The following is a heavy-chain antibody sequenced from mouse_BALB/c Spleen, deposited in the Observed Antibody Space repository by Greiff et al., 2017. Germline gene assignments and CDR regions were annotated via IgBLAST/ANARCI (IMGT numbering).Heavy chain of an antibody. V-gene: IGHV14-1*02. CDR1: GFNIKDYN. J-gene: IGHJ2*01. CDR2: IDPENGNT. D-gene: IGHD1-2*01. Sequence: VQLQQSGAELVRPGALVKLSCKASGFNIKDYNMHWVKQRPEQGLEWIGWIDPENGNTIYDPKFQGKASITADTSSNTAYLQLSSLTSEDTAVYYCARATATGYWGQGTTLTVSS. CDR3: ARATATGY.